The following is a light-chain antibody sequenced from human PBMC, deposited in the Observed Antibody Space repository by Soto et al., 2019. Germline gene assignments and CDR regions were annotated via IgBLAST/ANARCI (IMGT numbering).Light chain of an antibody. CDR2: GAS. Sequence: EIVLTQSPGTLSLSPGERATLSCRASQSVSSSYLAWYQQKPGQAPRLLIYGASSRATGIPDRFSGSGSGTDFTLTISRLAHEDFVVYYCQQYGSSPLTFGGGTKVEIK. V-gene: IGKV3-20*01. J-gene: IGKJ4*01. CDR3: QQYGSSPLT. CDR1: QSVSSSY.